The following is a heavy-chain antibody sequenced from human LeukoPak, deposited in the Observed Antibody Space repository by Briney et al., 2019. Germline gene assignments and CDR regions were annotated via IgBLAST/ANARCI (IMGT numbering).Heavy chain of an antibody. J-gene: IGHJ4*02. CDR3: ARDSEVAAIDY. CDR2: NHYSGSG. Sequence: SETLSLTCTVSGGSISGSGYYWGWIRQPPGKGLEWIVSNHYSGSGYYNPSLKSRVTISVDTSKNQFSLKLSSVTAADTAVYYCARDSEVAAIDYWGQGTLVTVSS. D-gene: IGHD2-15*01. CDR1: GGSISGSGYY. V-gene: IGHV4-39*02.